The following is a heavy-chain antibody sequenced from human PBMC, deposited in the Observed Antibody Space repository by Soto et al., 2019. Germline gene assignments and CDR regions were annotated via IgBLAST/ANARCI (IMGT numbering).Heavy chain of an antibody. D-gene: IGHD2-15*01. Sequence: QVQLVESGGGVVQPGRSLRLSCAASGFTFSSYAMHWVRQAPGKGLEWAAVISYDGSNQYYADSVKGRFTISRDNSKNTLYLQMNSLRAEYTAVYYCARIGGSSLNRGTIYYYYDGMDVWGQGTKVTVSS. V-gene: IGHV3-30-3*01. CDR2: ISYDGSNQ. CDR1: GFTFSSYA. J-gene: IGHJ6*02. CDR3: ARIGGSSLNRGTIYYYYDGMDV.